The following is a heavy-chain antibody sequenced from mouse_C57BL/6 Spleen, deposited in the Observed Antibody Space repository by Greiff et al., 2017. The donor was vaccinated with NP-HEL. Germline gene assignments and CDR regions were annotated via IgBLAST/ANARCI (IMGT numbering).Heavy chain of an antibody. J-gene: IGHJ3*01. CDR2: IHPNSGST. CDR1: GYTFTSYW. Sequence: VQLQQSGAELVKPGASVKLSCKASGYTFTSYWMHWVKQRPGQGLEWIGMIHPNSGSTNDNEKFKSKATLTVDKSSSTAYMQLSSLTSEDSAVYYCARIPSGFAYWGQGTLVTVSA. CDR3: ARIPSGFAY. V-gene: IGHV1-64*01.